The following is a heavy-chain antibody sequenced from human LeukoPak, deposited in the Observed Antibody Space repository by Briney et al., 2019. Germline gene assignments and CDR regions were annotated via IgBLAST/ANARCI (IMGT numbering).Heavy chain of an antibody. CDR3: ARDGLAAAADY. V-gene: IGHV3-74*01. CDR2: IKGDRTST. D-gene: IGHD6-25*01. J-gene: IGHJ4*02. Sequence: PGGSLRLSCTVSGFTFSTHWMRWVCQPPAKGLVWVSHIKGDRTSTNYADSVKGRFTISRDNALNTLFLQMNSLRAEDTAVYYCARDGLAAAADYWGQGTLVTVSS. CDR1: GFTFSTHW.